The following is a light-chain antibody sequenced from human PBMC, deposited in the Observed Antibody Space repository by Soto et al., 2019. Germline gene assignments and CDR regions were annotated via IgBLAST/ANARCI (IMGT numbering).Light chain of an antibody. Sequence: DIQMTQSPSTLSASVGDRVTITCRASQMIYTWLAWYQQKPGKAPKLLIYEASSLDVGVPSRFSGSGSGTEFTLTSSSLQLEDFATYYCQPSSTPWTSGHGTQVDIK. CDR2: EAS. CDR1: QMIYTW. J-gene: IGKJ1*01. CDR3: QPSSTPWT. V-gene: IGKV1-5*03.